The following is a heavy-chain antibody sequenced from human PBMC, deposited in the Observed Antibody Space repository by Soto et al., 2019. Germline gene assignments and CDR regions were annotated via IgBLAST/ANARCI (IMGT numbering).Heavy chain of an antibody. CDR1: GDSVSRNSAA. J-gene: IGHJ4*02. D-gene: IGHD3-16*01. CDR2: TYYRSEWYN. V-gene: IGHV6-1*01. Sequence: SQTLSLTCAISGDSVSRNSAAWNWIRQSPSRGLEWLGRTYYRSEWYNDYAVSVKGRLSINPDTSKNRFSLQLNSVTPEDTAVYFCARGNDGVFDYCGQGTPVTVYS. CDR3: ARGNDGVFDY.